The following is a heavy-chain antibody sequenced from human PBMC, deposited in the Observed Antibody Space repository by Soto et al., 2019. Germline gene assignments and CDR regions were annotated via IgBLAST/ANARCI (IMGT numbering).Heavy chain of an antibody. CDR1: GGSISSYY. CDR3: VRTGFGWFDP. J-gene: IGHJ5*02. D-gene: IGHD3-16*01. V-gene: IGHV4-59*01. Sequence: SETVSLTCTVSGGSISSYYWSWVRQPPGKGLEWIGYIFYSGSSNYNPSLKSPVTISVDASKNQFSLKLSSVTAADTAVYYCVRTGFGWFDPWGQGTLVTVSS. CDR2: IFYSGSS.